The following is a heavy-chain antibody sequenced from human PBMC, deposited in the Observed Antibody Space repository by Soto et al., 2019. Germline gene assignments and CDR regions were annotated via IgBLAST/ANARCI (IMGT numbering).Heavy chain of an antibody. V-gene: IGHV5-51*01. CDR3: ARKTAADTHAFDI. J-gene: IGHJ3*02. D-gene: IGHD6-13*01. Sequence: PGESLKISCKGSGYSFTSYWIGWVRQMPGKGLEWVGIIYPGDSDTRYSPSFQGQVTISADKSISTAYLQWSSLKASDTAMYYCARKTAADTHAFDIWGQGTMVTVSS. CDR1: GYSFTSYW. CDR2: IYPGDSDT.